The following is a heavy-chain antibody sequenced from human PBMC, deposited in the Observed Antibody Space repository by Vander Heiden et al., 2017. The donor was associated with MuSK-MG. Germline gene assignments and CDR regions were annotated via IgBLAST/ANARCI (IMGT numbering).Heavy chain of an antibody. D-gene: IGHD7-27*01. CDR2: IIPIFGTA. J-gene: IGHJ4*02. CDR3: AIVETGDYYFDY. Sequence: QVQLVPSGAEVKKPGSSVKVYCKASGGTFSSSAISWVRQAPGQGLEWMGGIIPIFGTANYAQKCQGRVTITADKSTGTAYMELSSLRSEDTAVYYCAIVETGDYYFDYWGQGTLVAVSS. V-gene: IGHV1-69*06. CDR1: GGTFSSSA.